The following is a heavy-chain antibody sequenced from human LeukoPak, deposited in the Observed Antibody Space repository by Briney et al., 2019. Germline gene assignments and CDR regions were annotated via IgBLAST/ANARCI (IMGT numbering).Heavy chain of an antibody. J-gene: IGHJ4*02. Sequence: GGSLRLSCAASGFTFSSYAMHWVRQAPGKGLEWVAVISYDGSNKYYADSVKGRFTISRDNSKNTLYLQMNSLRAEDTAVYYCASFSYSYGSGSPQDYFDYWGQGTLVTVSS. CDR1: GFTFSSYA. V-gene: IGHV3-30*04. D-gene: IGHD3-10*01. CDR3: ASFSYSYGSGSPQDYFDY. CDR2: ISYDGSNK.